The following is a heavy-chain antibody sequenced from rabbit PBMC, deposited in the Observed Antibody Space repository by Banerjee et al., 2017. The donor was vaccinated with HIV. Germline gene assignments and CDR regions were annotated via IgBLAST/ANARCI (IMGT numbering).Heavy chain of an antibody. D-gene: IGHD4-1*01. CDR3: ARDLAGVIGWNFGW. CDR2: IYVGSSGST. Sequence: ESGGGLVKPGASLTLTCTASGFSFSMSYHLCWVRQAPGKGLEWIACIYVGSSGSTYYASWAKGRFTISKTSNTVDLKMTSLTAADTATYFCARDLAGVIGWNFGWWGPGTLVTVS. V-gene: IGHV1S40*01. CDR1: GFSFSMSYH. J-gene: IGHJ6*01.